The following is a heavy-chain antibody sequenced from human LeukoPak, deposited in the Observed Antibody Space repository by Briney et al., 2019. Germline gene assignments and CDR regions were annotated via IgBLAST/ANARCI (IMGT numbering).Heavy chain of an antibody. CDR3: ARGTSSFDY. Sequence: ASVKVSCKASGYTFTGYFLHWLGQPPGKGVEWMGWINPNSGGTNYAQKFQGRVTMTRDTSISTAYMELSRLRSDDTAVYYCARGTSSFDYWGQGTLVTVSS. J-gene: IGHJ4*02. CDR2: INPNSGGT. CDR1: GYTFTGYF. V-gene: IGHV1-2*02. D-gene: IGHD6-13*01.